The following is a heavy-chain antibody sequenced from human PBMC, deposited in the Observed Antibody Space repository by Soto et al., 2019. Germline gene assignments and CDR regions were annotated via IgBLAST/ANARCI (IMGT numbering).Heavy chain of an antibody. CDR3: AREGIAAASSSLGAFDI. CDR1: GFTVSSNY. V-gene: IGHV3-53*02. CDR2: IYSGGST. J-gene: IGHJ3*02. D-gene: IGHD6-13*01. Sequence: EVQLVETGGGLIQPGGSLRLSCAASGFTVSSNYMSWVRQAPGKGLEWVSVIYSGGSTYYADSVKGRFTISRDNSKNTLYLQMNSLRAEDTAVYYCAREGIAAASSSLGAFDIWGQGTMVTVSS.